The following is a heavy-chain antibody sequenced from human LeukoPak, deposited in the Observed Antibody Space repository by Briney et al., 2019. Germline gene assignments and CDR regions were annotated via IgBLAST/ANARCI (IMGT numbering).Heavy chain of an antibody. CDR2: IWSDGTEK. CDR1: GFTYSHYG. J-gene: IGHJ4*02. D-gene: IGHD4-11*01. V-gene: IGHV3-33*06. CDR3: AKDAQRGFDYSNSLEY. Sequence: PGGSLRLSCAASGFTYSHYGMHWVRQPPGKGLEWVAVIWSDGTEKYYGDAVKGRFAISRDNSRNTLYLQMNSLRGEDTAVYYCAKDAQRGFDYSNSLEYWGQGTLVTVSS.